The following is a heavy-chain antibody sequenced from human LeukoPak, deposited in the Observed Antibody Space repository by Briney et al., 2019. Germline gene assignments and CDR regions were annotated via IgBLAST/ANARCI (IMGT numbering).Heavy chain of an antibody. CDR1: IYTFSDYY. CDR3: ASDIVATSGDF. D-gene: IGHD5-12*01. V-gene: IGHV3-11*01. Sequence: SGGSLRLSCAASIYTFSDYYMSCIRQAPGKGLEWVAYITSSGDDIYYADSVKGRFTISRDNAKNALFLRMSSLRVEDTATYYCASDIVATSGDFWGQGTLVSVSS. CDR2: ITSSGDDI. J-gene: IGHJ4*02.